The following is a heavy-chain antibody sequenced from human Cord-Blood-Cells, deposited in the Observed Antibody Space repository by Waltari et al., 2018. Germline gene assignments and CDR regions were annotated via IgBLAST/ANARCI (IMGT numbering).Heavy chain of an antibody. CDR1: GFTFSSYG. D-gene: IGHD3-3*01. Sequence: VQPGRSLRLSCAASGFTFSSYGMHWVRQAPGKGLEGVAVISYDGINKNYADSVKGRFTISRDNSKNTLYLQINSLRAEDTAVYYCAKVHDFWSGYYVTDAFDIWGQGTMVTVSS. V-gene: IGHV3-30*18. J-gene: IGHJ3*02. CDR3: AKVHDFWSGYYVTDAFDI. CDR2: ISYDGINK.